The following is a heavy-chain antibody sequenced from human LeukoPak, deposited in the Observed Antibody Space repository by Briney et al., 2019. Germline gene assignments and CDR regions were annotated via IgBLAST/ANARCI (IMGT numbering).Heavy chain of an antibody. J-gene: IGHJ4*02. CDR1: GFTFSTYV. D-gene: IGHD6-19*01. V-gene: IGHV3-33*01. CDR2: IYNDGSNK. Sequence: GGSLRLSCAASGFTFSTYVMHWVRQVPGKELEWVGIIYNDGSNKYYADPVKGRFTISRDNSKNTPYLQMDSLRAEDTAVYYCARASRGLYSSLWGQGTLVTVSS. CDR3: ARASRGLYSSL.